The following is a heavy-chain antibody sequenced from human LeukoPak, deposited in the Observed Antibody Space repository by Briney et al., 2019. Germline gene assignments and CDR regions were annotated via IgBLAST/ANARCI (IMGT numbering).Heavy chain of an antibody. Sequence: SETLSLTCSVSGGSISSYYWSWIRQPPGKGLEWIGYTHYSGSTNYNPSLKSRVTISVDTSKNQFSLKLSPVTAADTAVYYCARDEATRDFWSGYRFEYWGQGTLVTVSS. CDR1: GGSISSYY. CDR3: ARDEATRDFWSGYRFEY. J-gene: IGHJ4*02. CDR2: THYSGST. V-gene: IGHV4-59*12. D-gene: IGHD3-3*01.